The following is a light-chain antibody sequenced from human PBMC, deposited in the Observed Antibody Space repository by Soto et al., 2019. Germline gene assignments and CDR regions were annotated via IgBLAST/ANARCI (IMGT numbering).Light chain of an antibody. CDR1: QPIANY. J-gene: IGKJ1*01. CDR3: QQSAKIPRT. V-gene: IGKV1-39*01. CDR2: AAS. Sequence: DIQMTQSPSSLSASVGDRVTIACRASQPIANYVSWYQQKPGKPPKSLIYAASTLQSGVSPRFSGSGSGTESTLTITSLRPEDSAVYYCQQSAKIPRTFGQGTKVEI.